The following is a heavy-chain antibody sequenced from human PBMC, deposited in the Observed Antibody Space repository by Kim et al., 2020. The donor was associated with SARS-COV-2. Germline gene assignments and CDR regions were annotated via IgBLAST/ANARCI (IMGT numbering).Heavy chain of an antibody. Sequence: GESLKISCKGSGYSFTSYWIGWVRQMPGKGLEWMGIIYPGDSDTRYSPSFQGQVTISANKSISTAYLQWSSLKASDTAMYYCARLPLRYFDWLPAPFDYWGQGPLVTVSS. CDR3: ARLPLRYFDWLPAPFDY. CDR1: GYSFTSYW. CDR2: IYPGDSDT. J-gene: IGHJ4*02. D-gene: IGHD3-9*01. V-gene: IGHV5-51*01.